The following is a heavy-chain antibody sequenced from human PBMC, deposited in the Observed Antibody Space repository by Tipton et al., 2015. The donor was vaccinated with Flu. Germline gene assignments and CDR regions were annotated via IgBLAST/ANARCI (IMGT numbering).Heavy chain of an antibody. CDR3: APRVTRAEYSSSWAFGY. J-gene: IGHJ4*02. D-gene: IGHD6-13*01. Sequence: QLVQSGAEVKKPGASVKVSCKASGYTFTSYGISWVRQAPGQGLEWMGWISAYNGNTNYAQKLQGRVTMTTDTSTSTAYMELRSLRSDDTAVYYCAPRVTRAEYSSSWAFGYWGQGTLVTVSS. CDR2: ISAYNGNT. CDR1: GYTFTSYG. V-gene: IGHV1-18*01.